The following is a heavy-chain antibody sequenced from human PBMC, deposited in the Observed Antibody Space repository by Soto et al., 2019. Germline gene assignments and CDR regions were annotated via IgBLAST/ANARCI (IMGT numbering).Heavy chain of an antibody. V-gene: IGHV4-39*01. J-gene: IGHJ6*02. CDR3: SRRYAFGSGKYGVDV. Sequence: LSXTCTVSGGSISSTKNYWGWIRQPPGKGLEWIGTISYNGDTYYNPSLNGRVIISADTSKNQFSLKLSSLTAADTAVYYCSRRYAFGSGKYGVDVWGQGTMVTVSS. CDR1: GGSISSTKNY. D-gene: IGHD3-10*01. CDR2: ISYNGDT.